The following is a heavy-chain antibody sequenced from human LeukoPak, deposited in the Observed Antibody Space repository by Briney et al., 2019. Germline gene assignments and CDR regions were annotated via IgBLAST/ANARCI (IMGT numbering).Heavy chain of an antibody. D-gene: IGHD3-22*01. CDR3: ARDGDISGLVGDLYFDS. Sequence: SETLSLTCTVSGGSVSSNYWSWIRQPPGKGLEWIGYIYYSGSTNYNPSLKSRVTISVDTSKNQFSLKLSSVTAADTAVYYCARDGDISGLVGDLYFDSWGQGALVTVSS. CDR2: IYYSGST. CDR1: GGSVSSNY. V-gene: IGHV4-59*02. J-gene: IGHJ4*02.